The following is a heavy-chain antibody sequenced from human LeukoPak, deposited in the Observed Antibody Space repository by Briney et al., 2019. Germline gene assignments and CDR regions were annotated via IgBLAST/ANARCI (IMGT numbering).Heavy chain of an antibody. V-gene: IGHV4-38-2*02. Sequence: SETLSLTCTVSGSSISSGYYWGWIRQPPGKGLEWIGSIYHSGTTYYNPSLKSRVTISVDTSKNQFSLKLSSVTAADTAVCYCARDRGIAARLFDYWGQGTLVTVSS. CDR3: ARDRGIAARLFDY. D-gene: IGHD6-6*01. CDR1: GSSISSGYY. J-gene: IGHJ4*02. CDR2: IYHSGTT.